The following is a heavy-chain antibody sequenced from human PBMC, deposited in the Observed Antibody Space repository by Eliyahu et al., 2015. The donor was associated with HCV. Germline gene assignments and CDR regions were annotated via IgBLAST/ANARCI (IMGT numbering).Heavy chain of an antibody. J-gene: IGHJ4*02. D-gene: IGHD6-19*01. V-gene: IGHV3-48*01. CDR3: ASNPVAGIDY. Sequence: EVQLVESGGGLVQPGGXLXLSCAASGFTFSSYSMNWVRQAPGRGLGWVSYITTTSSTXYYADSVKGRFTISRDNAKNSLYLQMNSLRAEDTAVYYCASNPVAGIDYWGQGTLVTVSS. CDR1: GFTFSSYS. CDR2: ITTTSSTX.